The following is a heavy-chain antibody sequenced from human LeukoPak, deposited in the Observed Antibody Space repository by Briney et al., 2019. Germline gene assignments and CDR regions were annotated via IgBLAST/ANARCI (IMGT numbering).Heavy chain of an antibody. D-gene: IGHD1-14*01. CDR2: IGPTGTDR. Sequence: GGSLRLSCAASGFTFSSCGFNWVRQAPGKGLEWVSSIGPTGTDRYYADSVRGRFTISRDNAKNSMYLQMDSLRDEDTAVYYCSTETIGRYYDYWGQGTLLTVSS. CDR1: GFTFSSCG. V-gene: IGHV3-21*01. J-gene: IGHJ4*02. CDR3: STETIGRYYDY.